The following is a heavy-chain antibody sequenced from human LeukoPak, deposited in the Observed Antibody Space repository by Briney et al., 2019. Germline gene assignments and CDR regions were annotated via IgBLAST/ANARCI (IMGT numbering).Heavy chain of an antibody. D-gene: IGHD6-6*01. CDR2: ISSNGNTI. CDR3: ARGPSIAARYDSFDI. Sequence: GGSLRLSCAASAFTFTSYELNWVRQAPGKGLEWVSYISSNGNTISYADSVRGRFTISRDNAKNSLYLQVISLRAEDTAVYYCARGPSIAARYDSFDIWGQGTMVTVSS. CDR1: AFTFTSYE. V-gene: IGHV3-48*03. J-gene: IGHJ3*02.